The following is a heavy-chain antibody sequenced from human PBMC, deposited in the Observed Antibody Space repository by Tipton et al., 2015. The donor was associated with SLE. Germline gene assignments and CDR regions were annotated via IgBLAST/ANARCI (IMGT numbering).Heavy chain of an antibody. D-gene: IGHD1-26*01. Sequence: TLSLTCTVFGGSISSGNYYWSWIRQPPGKGLEWIGEINHSGRTNYNPSLKSRVTISVDTSKNQFSLKLSSVTAADTAVYYCASPFIVGANAFDIWGQGTMVTVSS. CDR1: GGSISSGNYY. J-gene: IGHJ3*02. V-gene: IGHV4-39*01. CDR3: ASPFIVGANAFDI. CDR2: INHSGRT.